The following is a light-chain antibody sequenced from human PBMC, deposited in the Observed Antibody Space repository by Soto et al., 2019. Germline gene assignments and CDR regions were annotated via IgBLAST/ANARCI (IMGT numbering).Light chain of an antibody. CDR1: QSILVSSNNKNY. J-gene: IGKJ4*01. CDR3: QQYYSTPVT. CDR2: WAS. V-gene: IGKV4-1*01. Sequence: DIVMTQSPDSLAVSLGERATINCKASQSILVSSNNKNYLTWYQQKPGQTPKPLIYWASTRESGVPDRFSGSGSGTDFTLTISNLQAEDVAVYYCQQYYSTPVTFGGGTKVEIK.